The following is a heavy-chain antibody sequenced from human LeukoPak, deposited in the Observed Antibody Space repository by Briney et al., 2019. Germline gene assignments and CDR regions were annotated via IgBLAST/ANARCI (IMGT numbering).Heavy chain of an antibody. V-gene: IGHV3-48*01. CDR2: ISSSSSTI. J-gene: IGHJ6*03. D-gene: IGHD3-3*01. CDR1: GFTFSSYS. Sequence: PGGSLRLSCAASGFTFSSYSMNWVRQAPGKGLEWVSYISSSSSTIYYADSVKGRFTISRDNAKNSLYPQMNSLRAEDTAVYYCARAGPRQYYDFWSGYFRDYYMDVWGKGTTVTVSS. CDR3: ARAGPRQYYDFWSGYFRDYYMDV.